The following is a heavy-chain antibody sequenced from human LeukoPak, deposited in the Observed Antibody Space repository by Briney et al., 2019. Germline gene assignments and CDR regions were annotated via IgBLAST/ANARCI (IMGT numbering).Heavy chain of an antibody. Sequence: SAKVSCKASGGTFSSYAISWVRQAPGQGLEWMGRIIPILGIANYAQKFQGRVTITADKSTSTAYMELSSLRSEDTAVYYCARDWGVKLQWLDRKTFDYWGQGTLVTVSS. D-gene: IGHD4-11*01. CDR2: IIPILGIA. CDR3: ARDWGVKLQWLDRKTFDY. CDR1: GGTFSSYA. J-gene: IGHJ4*02. V-gene: IGHV1-69*04.